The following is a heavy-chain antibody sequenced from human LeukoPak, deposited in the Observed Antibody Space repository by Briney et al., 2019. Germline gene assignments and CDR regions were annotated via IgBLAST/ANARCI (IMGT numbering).Heavy chain of an antibody. V-gene: IGHV1-2*02. CDR3: ARGGRVGATSPEAFDI. D-gene: IGHD1-26*01. CDR1: GYTFTGYY. CDR2: INPNSGGT. Sequence: ASVKVSCKASGYTFTGYYMHRVRQAPGQGLEWMGWINPNSGGTNYAQKFQGRVTMTRDTSISTAYMELSRLRSDDTAVYYCARGGRVGATSPEAFDIWGQGTMVTVSS. J-gene: IGHJ3*02.